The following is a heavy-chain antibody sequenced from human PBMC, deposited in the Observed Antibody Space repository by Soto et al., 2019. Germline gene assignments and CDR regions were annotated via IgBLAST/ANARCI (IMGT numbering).Heavy chain of an antibody. CDR3: AKDHQKPHYYDSSGYFDY. V-gene: IGHV3-43*01. CDR2: ISWDGGST. Sequence: GESLKISCAASGFTFDDYTMHWVRQAPGKGLEWVSLISWDGGSTYYADSVKGRFTISRDNSKNSLYLQMNSLRTEDTALYYCAKDHQKPHYYDSSGYFDYWGQGTLVTVSS. D-gene: IGHD3-22*01. J-gene: IGHJ4*02. CDR1: GFTFDDYT.